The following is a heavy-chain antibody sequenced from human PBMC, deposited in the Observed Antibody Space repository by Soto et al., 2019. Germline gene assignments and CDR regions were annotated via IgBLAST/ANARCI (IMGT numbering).Heavy chain of an antibody. CDR1: GFTFSSYG. D-gene: IGHD1-1*01. CDR2: IWYDGSNK. V-gene: IGHV3-33*01. CDR3: ARDQLALSSYYYGMDV. J-gene: IGHJ6*02. Sequence: GGSLRLSCAASGFTFSSYGMHWVRQAPGKGLEWVAVIWYDGSNKYYADSVKGRLTISRDNSKNTLYLQMNSLRAEDTAVYYCARDQLALSSYYYGMDVWGQGTTVTVSS.